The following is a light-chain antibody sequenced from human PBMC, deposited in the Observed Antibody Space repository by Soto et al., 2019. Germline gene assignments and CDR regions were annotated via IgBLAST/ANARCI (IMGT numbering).Light chain of an antibody. J-gene: IGKJ1*01. Sequence: DIQMTQSPSSLSASVGDRVTITCRASQGIAKSLAWYQQKPGKAPKLLIYSASTLQSGVPSRFSGSGSGTDFTLTISSLQPEDVVTYYCQKYNSAPWTFGQGTKVEIK. V-gene: IGKV1-27*01. CDR1: QGIAKS. CDR3: QKYNSAPWT. CDR2: SAS.